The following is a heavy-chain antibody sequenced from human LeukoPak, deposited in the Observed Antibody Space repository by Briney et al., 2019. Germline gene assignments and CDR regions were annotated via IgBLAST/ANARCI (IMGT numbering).Heavy chain of an antibody. CDR1: RFTFSSYG. CDR2: IWYDGSNK. J-gene: IGHJ4*02. CDR3: ARERGPLSSFDY. V-gene: IGHV3-33*01. Sequence: GGSLRLSCAASRFTFSSYGMHWVRQAPGKGLEWVAVIWYDGSNKYYADSVKGRFTISRDNSKNTLYLQMNSLRAEDTAVYYCARERGPLSSFDYWGQGTLVTVSS. D-gene: IGHD2/OR15-2a*01.